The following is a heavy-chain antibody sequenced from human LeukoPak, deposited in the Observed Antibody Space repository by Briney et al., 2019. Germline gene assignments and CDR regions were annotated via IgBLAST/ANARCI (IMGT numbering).Heavy chain of an antibody. CDR2: IYYSGST. D-gene: IGHD3-22*01. CDR1: GYSISSGYY. J-gene: IGHJ3*02. V-gene: IGHV4-38-2*02. Sequence: PSETLSLTCTVSGYSISSGYYWGWIRQPPGKGLEWIGSIYYSGSTYYNPSLKSRVTISVDTSKNQFSLKLSSVTAADTAVYYCARGYDSSGFDAFDIWGQGTMVTVSS. CDR3: ARGYDSSGFDAFDI.